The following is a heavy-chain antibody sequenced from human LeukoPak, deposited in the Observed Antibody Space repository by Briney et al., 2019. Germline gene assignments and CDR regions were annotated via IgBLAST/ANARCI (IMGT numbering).Heavy chain of an antibody. CDR2: ISSSDTTI. D-gene: IGHD5-12*01. V-gene: IGHV3-48*03. J-gene: IGHJ2*01. CDR1: GFTFSSYE. CDR3: ARGRSGYDSYYWYFDL. Sequence: GGSLRLSCAASGFTFSSYEMNWVRQAPGKGLEWVSHISSSDTTIYYVDSVKGRFTISRDNAKNSLYLQMNSLRAEDTAVYYCARGRSGYDSYYWYFDLWGRGTLVTVSS.